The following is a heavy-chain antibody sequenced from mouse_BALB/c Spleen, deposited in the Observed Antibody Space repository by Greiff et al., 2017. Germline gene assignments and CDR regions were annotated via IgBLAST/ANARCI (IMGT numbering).Heavy chain of an antibody. CDR1: GYTFTNYW. D-gene: IGHD2-1*01. CDR3: ARTGNYWYFDV. J-gene: IGHJ1*01. V-gene: IGHV1-63*02. CDR2: IYPGGGYT. Sequence: LVESGAELVRPGTSVKISCKASGYTFTNYWLGWVKQRPGHGLEWIGDIYPGGGYTNYNEKFKGKATLTADTSSSTAYMQLSSLTSEDSAVYFCARTGNYWYFDVWGAGTTVTVSS.